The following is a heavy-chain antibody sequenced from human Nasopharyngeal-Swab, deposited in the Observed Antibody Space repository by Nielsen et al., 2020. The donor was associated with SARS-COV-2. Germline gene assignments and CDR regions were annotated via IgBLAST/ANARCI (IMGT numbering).Heavy chain of an antibody. V-gene: IGHV4-61*08. J-gene: IGHJ6*02. Sequence: SETLSLTCTVSGGSVSSGGYYWSWIRQRPGKGLEWIGYIYYSGSTNYNPSLKSRVTISVDTSKNQFSLKLSSVTAADTAVYYCARDASNYGDYYYYYGMDVWGQGTTVTVSS. CDR3: ARDASNYGDYYYYYGMDV. CDR2: IYYSGST. D-gene: IGHD4-11*01. CDR1: GGSVSSGGYY.